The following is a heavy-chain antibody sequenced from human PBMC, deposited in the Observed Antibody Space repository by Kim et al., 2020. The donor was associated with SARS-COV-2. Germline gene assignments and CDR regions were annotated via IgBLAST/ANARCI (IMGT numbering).Heavy chain of an antibody. D-gene: IGHD6-13*01. J-gene: IGHJ5*02. CDR2: IYYSGST. Sequence: SETLSLTCTVSGGSISSYYWSWIRQPPGKGLEWIGYIYYSGSTNYNPSLKSRVTISVDTSKNQFSLKLSSVTAADTAVYYCARDHPDDPSLHSSSRGWFDPWGQGTLVTVSS. V-gene: IGHV4-59*13. CDR1: GGSISSYY. CDR3: ARDHPDDPSLHSSSRGWFDP.